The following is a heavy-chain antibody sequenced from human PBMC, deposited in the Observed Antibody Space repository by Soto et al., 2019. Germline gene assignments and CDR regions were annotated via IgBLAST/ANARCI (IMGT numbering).Heavy chain of an antibody. CDR1: GGSISSSSYY. D-gene: IGHD2-15*01. CDR3: ARGDTVVVEAATVEFNWFDP. CDR2: IYYSGST. Sequence: QLPLQESGPGLVKPSETLSLTCTVSGGSISSSSYYWGWIRQPPGKGLEWIGSIYYSGSTYYNPSLKSRVTISVDTSENQFSLKLTSVTAADTAVYYCARGDTVVVEAATVEFNWFDPWGQGALVTVSS. J-gene: IGHJ5*02. V-gene: IGHV4-39*01.